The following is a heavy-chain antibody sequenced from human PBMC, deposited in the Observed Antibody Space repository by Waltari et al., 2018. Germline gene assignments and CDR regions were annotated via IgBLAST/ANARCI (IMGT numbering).Heavy chain of an antibody. V-gene: IGHV4-59*08. J-gene: IGHJ4*02. CDR2: IYYSGST. CDR1: GGSISTYF. D-gene: IGHD3-22*01. Sequence: QVQLQESGPGLVTPAETLSLTCTVSGGSISTYFWSWIRRPPGKGLEWIGYIYYSGSTSYTPSLKSRVTISVDTSKNQVSLNLSSVTAADTAVYYCARQRYYYDESGYYHHFDHWGPGSLVTVSS. CDR3: ARQRYYYDESGYYHHFDH.